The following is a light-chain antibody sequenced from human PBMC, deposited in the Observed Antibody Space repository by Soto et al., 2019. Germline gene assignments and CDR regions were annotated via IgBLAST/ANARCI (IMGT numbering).Light chain of an antibody. CDR1: QSINMW. V-gene: IGKV1-5*01. CDR2: DAS. J-gene: IGKJ2*01. Sequence: DIQMTQSLATLSASVGDRVTISCRASQSINMWLAWYQQKPGKAPKLLIYDASSLESGVPSRFSGSGSGTEFTLSIGSLQPDDFATYYCQKYNSYPHTFGQGTKVDIK. CDR3: QKYNSYPHT.